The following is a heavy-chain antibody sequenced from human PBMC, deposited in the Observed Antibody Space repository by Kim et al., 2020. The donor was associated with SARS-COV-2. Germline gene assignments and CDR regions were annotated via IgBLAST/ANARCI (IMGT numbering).Heavy chain of an antibody. CDR3: AKLHDYVWGTHRPSVY. V-gene: IGHV3-9*01. J-gene: IGHJ4*02. Sequence: GGSLRLSCAASGFTFDDYAMHWVRQAPGKGLEWVSGISWNSGSIGYADSVKGRFTISRDNAKNSLYLQMNSLRAEDTALYYCAKLHDYVWGTHRPSVYWGQGTLVTVSS. CDR1: GFTFDDYA. D-gene: IGHD3-16*01. CDR2: ISWNSGSI.